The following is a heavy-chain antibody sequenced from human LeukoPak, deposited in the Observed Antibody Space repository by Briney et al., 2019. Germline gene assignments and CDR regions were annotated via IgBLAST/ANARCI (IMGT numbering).Heavy chain of an antibody. J-gene: IGHJ4*02. V-gene: IGHV4-30-4*08. CDR3: ARAIADTAMVYFDY. Sequence: SQTLSLTCTVPGGSISSGDYYWSWIRQPPGKGLEWIGYIYYSGSTYYNPSLKSRVTISVDTSKNQFSLKLSSVTAADTAVYYCARAIADTAMVYFDYWGQGTLVTVSS. CDR2: IYYSGST. D-gene: IGHD5-18*01. CDR1: GGSISSGDYY.